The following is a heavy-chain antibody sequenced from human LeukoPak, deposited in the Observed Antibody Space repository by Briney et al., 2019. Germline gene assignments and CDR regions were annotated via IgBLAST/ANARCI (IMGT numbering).Heavy chain of an antibody. CDR1: GGSISNYY. CDR2: IHSSGST. Sequence: PSETLSPTCTVSGGSISNYYWSWIRQPAGKGLEWIGRIHSSGSTNYNPSLKSRVTISVDKSKNQFSLRLSSVIAADTAVYFCARDRCEGYCTSFDSWGQGTLVTVSS. CDR3: ARDRCEGYCTSFDS. V-gene: IGHV4-4*07. J-gene: IGHJ5*01. D-gene: IGHD2-8*01.